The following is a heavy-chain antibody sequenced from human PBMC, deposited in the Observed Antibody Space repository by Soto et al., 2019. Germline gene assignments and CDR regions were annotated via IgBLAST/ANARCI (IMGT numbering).Heavy chain of an antibody. D-gene: IGHD3-10*01. CDR1: GGTFSSYA. V-gene: IGHV1-69*13. CDR3: AREGDLGNERSLLWDKRVRDGDAFDI. Sequence: SVKVSCKASGGTFSSYAISWVRQAPGQGLEWMGGIIPIFGTANYAQKFQGRVTITADESTSTAYMELSSLRSEDTAVYYCAREGDLGNERSLLWDKRVRDGDAFDIWGQGTMVTVSS. CDR2: IIPIFGTA. J-gene: IGHJ3*02.